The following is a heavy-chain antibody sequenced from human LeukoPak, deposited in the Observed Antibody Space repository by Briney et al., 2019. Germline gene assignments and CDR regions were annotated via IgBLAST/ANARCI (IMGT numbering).Heavy chain of an antibody. J-gene: IGHJ4*02. CDR2: MNPNSGST. CDR3: ARGRSTGYPYYFEC. V-gene: IGHV1-8*03. Sequence: ASVKVSCKASGYTFTSYDINWVRQATGQGLAWMGWMNPNSGSTGYAQKFQGRVTITRNTSISTAYMELSGLRSEDTAVYYCARGRSTGYPYYFECWGQGTLVTVSS. D-gene: IGHD5-12*01. CDR1: GYTFTSYD.